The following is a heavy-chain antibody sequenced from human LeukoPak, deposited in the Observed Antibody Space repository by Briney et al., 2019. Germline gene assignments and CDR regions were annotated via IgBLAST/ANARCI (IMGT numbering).Heavy chain of an antibody. V-gene: IGHV4-39*07. Sequence: SETLSLTCTVSGGSINSSSYYWGWIRQPPGKGLEWIGEINHSGSTNYNPSPKGRVTISVDTSKNQFSLKLSSVTAADTAVYYCAREKGGGRLRLAGLDYWGQGTLVTVSS. CDR2: INHSGST. J-gene: IGHJ4*02. CDR3: AREKGGGRLRLAGLDY. D-gene: IGHD4-17*01. CDR1: GGSINSSSYY.